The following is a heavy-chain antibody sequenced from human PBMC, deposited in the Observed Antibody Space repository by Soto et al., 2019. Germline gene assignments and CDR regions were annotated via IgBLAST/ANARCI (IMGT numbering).Heavy chain of an antibody. V-gene: IGHV4-59*08. CDR1: GGSFSSYY. J-gene: IGHJ4*02. CDR2: IYYSGST. Sequence: SETLSLTCAVYGGSFSSYYWSWIRQPPGKGLEWIGYIYYSGSTNYNPSLKSRVTISVDTSKNQFSLKLSSVTAADTAVYYCARHIREYSGYDWDYYFDYWGQGTLVTVSS. CDR3: ARHIREYSGYDWDYYFDY. D-gene: IGHD5-12*01.